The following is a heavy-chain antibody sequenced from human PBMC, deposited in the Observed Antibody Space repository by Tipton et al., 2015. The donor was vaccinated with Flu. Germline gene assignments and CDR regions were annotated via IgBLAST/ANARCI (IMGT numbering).Heavy chain of an antibody. CDR1: GDAIRSDYL. J-gene: IGHJ5*01. D-gene: IGHD4-11*01. Sequence: TLSLTCSVSGDAIRSDYLWGWIRQPPGRGLEWIGNIFRSGSGYLNASLKSRVAISIDTSRNQVSLKLTSLTAADTAVYFCVRRDYGNYVSDPKNWFDSWGQGTLVTVSS. CDR3: VRRDYGNYVSDPKNWFDS. V-gene: IGHV4-38-2*01. CDR2: IFRSGSG.